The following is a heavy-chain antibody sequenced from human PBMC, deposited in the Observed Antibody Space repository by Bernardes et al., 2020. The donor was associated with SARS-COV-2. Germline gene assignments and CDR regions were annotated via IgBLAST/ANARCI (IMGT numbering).Heavy chain of an antibody. D-gene: IGHD6-6*01. Sequence: GGSLRLSCAASGFTFDDYAMHWVRQAPGKGLEWVSGISWNSGSIGYADSVKGRFTISRDNAKNSLYLQMNSLRAEDTALYYCAKDIRPGSSSSTTLLVGYFDLWGRGTLVTVSS. V-gene: IGHV3-9*01. CDR2: ISWNSGSI. CDR3: AKDIRPGSSSSTTLLVGYFDL. CDR1: GFTFDDYA. J-gene: IGHJ2*01.